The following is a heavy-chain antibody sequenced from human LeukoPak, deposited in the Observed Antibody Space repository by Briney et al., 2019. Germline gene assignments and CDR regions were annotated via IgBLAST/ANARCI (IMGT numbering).Heavy chain of an antibody. V-gene: IGHV3-23*01. J-gene: IGHJ5*02. CDR1: GFTFSSYT. D-gene: IGHD6-13*01. Sequence: GGSLRLSCAASGFTFSSYTMNWVRQAPGKGLEWVSAISGSGGSTYYADSVKGRFTISRDNSKNTLYLQMNSLRAEDTAVYYCAKDILSIAAAGGWFDPWGQGTLVTVSS. CDR2: ISGSGGST. CDR3: AKDILSIAAAGGWFDP.